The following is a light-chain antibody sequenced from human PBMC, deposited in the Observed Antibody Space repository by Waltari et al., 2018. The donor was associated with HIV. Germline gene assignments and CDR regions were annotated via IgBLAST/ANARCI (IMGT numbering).Light chain of an antibody. CDR1: NSNIGTKY. CDR3: AAWDDSLSGWA. Sequence: QSVLTQPPSASGTPGPRVTISWFGSNSNIGTKYVYWYQQLPGTAPELLIYKDNQRPSGGTYRCSCSTAGTYASLAISGLLSEDEAEYYCAAWDDSLSGWAFGGGTKLTVL. J-gene: IGLJ3*02. V-gene: IGLV1-47*01. CDR2: KDN.